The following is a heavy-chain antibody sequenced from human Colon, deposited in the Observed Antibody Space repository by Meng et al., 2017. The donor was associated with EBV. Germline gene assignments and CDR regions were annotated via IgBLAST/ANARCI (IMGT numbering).Heavy chain of an antibody. D-gene: IGHD6-19*01. V-gene: IGHV4-31*03. CDR3: ARVSSGWDYFDY. CDR1: GGSVSSGGYY. CDR2: IYYSGST. J-gene: IGHJ4*02. Sequence: QGQLQEAVPGLVKPSPTLSPTCTVSGGSVSSGGYYWTWSRQHPGKGLEWFGHIYYSGSTFYNPSLKRRVIISIDTSKNQFSLNLRSVTAADTAVYYCARVSSGWDYFDYWGQGTLVTVSS.